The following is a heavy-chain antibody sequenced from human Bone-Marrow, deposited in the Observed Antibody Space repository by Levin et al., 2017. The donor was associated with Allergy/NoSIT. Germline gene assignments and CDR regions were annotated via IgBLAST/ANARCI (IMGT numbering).Heavy chain of an antibody. D-gene: IGHD3-22*01. CDR1: GFTFSSYA. CDR3: ANQYYYDSSGYYYFDY. CDR2: ISGSGGST. V-gene: IGHV3-23*01. Sequence: ASVKVSCAASGFTFSSYAMSWVRQAPGKGLEWVSAISGSGGSTYYADSVKGRFTISRDNSKNTLYLQMNSLRAEDTAVYYCANQYYYDSSGYYYFDYWGQGTLVTVSS. J-gene: IGHJ4*02.